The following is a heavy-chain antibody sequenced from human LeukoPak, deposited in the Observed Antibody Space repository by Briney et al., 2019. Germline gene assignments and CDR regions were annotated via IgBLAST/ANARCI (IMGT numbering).Heavy chain of an antibody. CDR3: AKEFWRGYDLGWFDS. Sequence: GGSLRLSCAASGFTFSNYAMSWVRQAPGKGLEWVSLIGGGGDTTNYADSVKGRFTISRDNAKNTPDLHMRSLRANGTAVYFCAKEFWRGYDLGWFDSWGQGTLVTVSS. V-gene: IGHV3-23*01. CDR2: IGGGGDTT. J-gene: IGHJ5*01. CDR1: GFTFSNYA. D-gene: IGHD5-12*01.